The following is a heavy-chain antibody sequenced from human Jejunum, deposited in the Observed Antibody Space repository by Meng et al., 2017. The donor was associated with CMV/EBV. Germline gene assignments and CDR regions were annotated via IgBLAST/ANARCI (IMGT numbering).Heavy chain of an antibody. D-gene: IGHD2-8*02. V-gene: IGHV3-23*01. CDR3: ASPRETTGYYYYYYGMDV. CDR2: MSGSWRNT. CDR1: SNYI. Sequence: SNYIMNWGSKAPRKGLGWVSAMSGSWRNTYYADSVKGRFTISRDNSKNTLYLQMNSLRAEDTAVYYCASPRETTGYYYYYYGMDVWGQGTSVTVSS. J-gene: IGHJ6*02.